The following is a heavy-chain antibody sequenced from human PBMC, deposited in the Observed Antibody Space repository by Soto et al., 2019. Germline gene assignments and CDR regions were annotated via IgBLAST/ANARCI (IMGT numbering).Heavy chain of an antibody. J-gene: IGHJ4*02. CDR3: ASGPTYCSGGSCYSSPFDY. CDR1: GGSISSSSYY. V-gene: IGHV4-39*01. Sequence: QLQLQESGPGLVKPSETLSLTCTVSGGSISSSSYYWGWIRQPPGKGLEWIGSIYYSGSTYYNPSLKSRVTISVDTSKNQFSLKLSSVTAADTAVYYCASGPTYCSGGSCYSSPFDYWGQGTLVTVSS. CDR2: IYYSGST. D-gene: IGHD2-15*01.